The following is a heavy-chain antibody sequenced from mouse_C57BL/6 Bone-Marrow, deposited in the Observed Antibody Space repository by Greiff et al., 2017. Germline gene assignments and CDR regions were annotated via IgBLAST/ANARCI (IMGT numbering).Heavy chain of an antibody. CDR2: IDPETGGT. V-gene: IGHV1-15*01. D-gene: IGHD2-3*01. CDR3: TRWLLPYYFDY. Sequence: VQLQQSGAELVRPGASVTLSCKASGYTFTDYEMHWVKQTPVHGLEWIGAIDPETGGTAYNQKFKGKAILTADKSSSTAYMELRSLTSEDSAVDYCTRWLLPYYFDYWGQGTTLTVSS. CDR1: GYTFTDYE. J-gene: IGHJ2*01.